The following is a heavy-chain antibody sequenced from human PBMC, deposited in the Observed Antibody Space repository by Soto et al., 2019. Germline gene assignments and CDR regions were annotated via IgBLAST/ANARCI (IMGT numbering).Heavy chain of an antibody. D-gene: IGHD6-19*01. V-gene: IGHV2-26*01. J-gene: IGHJ4*02. CDR3: ARIRQQWLVPDY. CDR1: EFSLSSARMG. Sequence: SGPTLVNPIETLTLTCTVSEFSLSSARMGVSWIRQPPGKALDWLAHIFSNDEKSYSTSLKSRLTISKDTSKSQVVLTMTNMDPVDTATYYCARIRQQWLVPDYWGQGTLVTVSS. CDR2: IFSNDEK.